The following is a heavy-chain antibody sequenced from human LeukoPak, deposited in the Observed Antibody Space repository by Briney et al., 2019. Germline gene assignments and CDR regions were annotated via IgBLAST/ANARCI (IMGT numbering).Heavy chain of an antibody. CDR2: ISWNSGSI. J-gene: IGHJ4*02. CDR3: ARFSGRN. V-gene: IGHV3-9*01. CDR1: GFTFDDYA. Sequence: GRSLRLSCAASGFTFDDYAMHWVRQAPGKGLEWVSGISWNSGSIGYADSVKGRFTISRDNAKNSLYLQMGSLGAEDTAVYYRARFSGRNWGQGTLVTVSS. D-gene: IGHD2-15*01.